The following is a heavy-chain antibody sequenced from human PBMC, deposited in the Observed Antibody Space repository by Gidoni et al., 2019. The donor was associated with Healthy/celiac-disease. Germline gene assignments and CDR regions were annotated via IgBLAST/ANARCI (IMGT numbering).Heavy chain of an antibody. CDR1: GCPISSNSYS. CDR3: ARRYYYGSGRDY. D-gene: IGHD3-10*01. CDR2: IYYSGST. Sequence: QLPLQESCPGLVKPSETLSLTCTVSGCPISSNSYSWGWIRLPPGKGLEWIGNIYYSGSTYYNPSLKSRVTISVDTSKNQFSLKLSSVTAADTAVYYCARRYYYGSGRDYWGQGTLVTVSS. V-gene: IGHV4-39*01. J-gene: IGHJ4*02.